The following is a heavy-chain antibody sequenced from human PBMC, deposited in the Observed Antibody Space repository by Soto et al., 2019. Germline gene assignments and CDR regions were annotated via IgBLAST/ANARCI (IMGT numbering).Heavy chain of an antibody. D-gene: IGHD5-12*01. J-gene: IGHJ4*02. CDR3: ARDSVKRKQALRRSHYFDY. CDR2: INHSGST. Sequence: SETLSLTCAVYGGSFSGYYWSWIRQPPGKGLEWIGEINHSGSTNYNPSLKSRVTISVDTSKNQFSLKLSSVTAADTAVYYCARDSVKRKQALRRSHYFDYWGQGTLVTVSS. V-gene: IGHV4-34*01. CDR1: GGSFSGYY.